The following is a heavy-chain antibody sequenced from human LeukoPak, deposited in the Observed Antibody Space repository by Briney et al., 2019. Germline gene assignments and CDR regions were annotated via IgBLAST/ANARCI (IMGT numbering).Heavy chain of an antibody. Sequence: PGGSLRLSCAASGFTFSSYWMSWVRQAPGKGLEWVSAISGSGGSTYYADSVKGRFTISRDNSKNTLYLQMNSLRAEDTAVYYCAKDGVEYYDILTGYYPRLYYMDVWGKGTTVTIPS. CDR3: AKDGVEYYDILTGYYPRLYYMDV. V-gene: IGHV3-23*01. CDR1: GFTFSSYW. J-gene: IGHJ6*03. CDR2: ISGSGGST. D-gene: IGHD3-9*01.